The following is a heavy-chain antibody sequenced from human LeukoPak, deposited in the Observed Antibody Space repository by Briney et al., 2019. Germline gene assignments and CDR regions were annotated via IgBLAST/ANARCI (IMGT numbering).Heavy chain of an antibody. Sequence: NPSETLSLTCTVSGGSISSYYWRWIRQPAGKGLEWIGRIYTSGSTNYNPSLKSRVTMSVDTSKNQFSLKLSSVTAADTAVYYCARGVLYGSGSYDWFDPWGQGTLVTVSS. CDR1: GGSISSYY. CDR2: IYTSGST. V-gene: IGHV4-4*07. CDR3: ARGVLYGSGSYDWFDP. D-gene: IGHD3-10*01. J-gene: IGHJ5*02.